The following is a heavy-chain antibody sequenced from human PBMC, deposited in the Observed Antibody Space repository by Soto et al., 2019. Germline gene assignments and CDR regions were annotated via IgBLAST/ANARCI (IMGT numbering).Heavy chain of an antibody. Sequence: ASVKVSFKASGYTFTSYHMHWVRQAPGQGLEWMGIINPSGGSTSYAQKFQRRVTMTRDTSTSTVYKELSSLRSEDTAVYYCARDPHRGYSSGWRYYYGMDVWGQGTTVTVSS. CDR3: ARDPHRGYSSGWRYYYGMDV. CDR2: INPSGGST. J-gene: IGHJ6*02. CDR1: GYTFTSYH. V-gene: IGHV1-46*01. D-gene: IGHD6-19*01.